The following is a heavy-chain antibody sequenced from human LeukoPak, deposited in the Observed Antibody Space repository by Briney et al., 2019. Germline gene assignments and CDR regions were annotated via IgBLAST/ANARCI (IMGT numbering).Heavy chain of an antibody. Sequence: SETLSLTCTVSGGSINNYYWSWVRQPPGEGLEWIAYIFYNGGTNYNPSLKTRVTISVDTSKNQFSLRLNSVSAADTAVYYCARFSQYFDTSSHYLDYWGQGILVTVSS. CDR1: GGSINNYY. CDR3: ARFSQYFDTSSHYLDY. D-gene: IGHD3-22*01. V-gene: IGHV4-59*08. J-gene: IGHJ4*02. CDR2: IFYNGGT.